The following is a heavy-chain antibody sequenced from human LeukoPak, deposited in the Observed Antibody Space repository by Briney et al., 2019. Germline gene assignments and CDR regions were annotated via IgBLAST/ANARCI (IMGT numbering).Heavy chain of an antibody. CDR2: ISGSGGST. V-gene: IGHV3-23*01. J-gene: IGHJ4*02. D-gene: IGHD1-26*01. CDR3: AKDPPGSGSYF. CDR1: GFTVSSSY. Sequence: GGSLRLSCAASGFTVSSSYMSWVRQAPGKGLEWVSAISGSGGSTYYADSVKGRFTISRDNSKNTLYLQMNSLRAEDTAVYYCAKDPPGSGSYFWGQGTLVTVSS.